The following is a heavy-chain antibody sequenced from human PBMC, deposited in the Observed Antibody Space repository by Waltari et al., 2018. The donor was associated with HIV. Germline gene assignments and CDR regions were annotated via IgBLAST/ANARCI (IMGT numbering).Heavy chain of an antibody. CDR1: GFTFSLYS. CDR3: ASRDYGAYAGELVY. CDR2: INKNNSYI. D-gene: IGHD4-17*01. J-gene: IGHJ4*02. V-gene: IGHV3-21*02. Sequence: EVQLVESGGGLVKPGGSLRVSCAASGFTFSLYSMTWVRQAPGKGLEWVASINKNNSYIYYADSVKGRFAISRDNAKNSLYLQMNSLRAEDTAIYYCASRDYGAYAGELVYWGQGTLVTVSS.